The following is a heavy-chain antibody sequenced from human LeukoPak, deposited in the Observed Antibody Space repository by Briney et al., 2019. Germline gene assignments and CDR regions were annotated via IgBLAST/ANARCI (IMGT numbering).Heavy chain of an antibody. CDR3: ARAVVYGDYVGAFDI. CDR1: GGSISSYY. V-gene: IGHV4-59*12. J-gene: IGHJ3*02. CDR2: IYYSGST. Sequence: PSETLSLTCTVSGGSISSYYWSWIRQPPGKGLEWIGYIYYSGSTNYNPSLKSRVTISVDTSKNQFSLKLSSVTAADTAVYYCARAVVYGDYVGAFDIWGQGTMVTVSS. D-gene: IGHD4-17*01.